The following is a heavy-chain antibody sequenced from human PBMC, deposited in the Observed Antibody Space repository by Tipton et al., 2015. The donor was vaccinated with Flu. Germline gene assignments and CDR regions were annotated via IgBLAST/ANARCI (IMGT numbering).Heavy chain of an antibody. D-gene: IGHD2-21*01. J-gene: IGHJ4*02. CDR3: ASFLEWISILDY. CDR2: IYYSGST. Sequence: LRLSCTVSGGSISSGDYYWSWIRQPPGKGLEWIGYIYYSGSTYYNPSLKSRVTISVDTSKNQFSLKLSSVTAADTAVYYCASFLEWISILDYWGQGTPVTVSS. CDR1: GGSISSGDYY. V-gene: IGHV4-30-4*01.